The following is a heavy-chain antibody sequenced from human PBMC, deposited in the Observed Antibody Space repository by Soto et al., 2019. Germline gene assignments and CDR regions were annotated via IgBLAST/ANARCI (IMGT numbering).Heavy chain of an antibody. D-gene: IGHD6-19*01. CDR3: ARRGWYRHFDY. V-gene: IGHV3-30*03. CDR1: VFTFSYG. CDR2: ISYDSSNK. J-gene: IGHJ4*02. Sequence: PGGSLRLSCAASVFTFSYGIHWLRQAPGKGLEWVAYISYDSSNKFYGDSVKGRFTISRDNSKNTLYLQMNSLRAEDTAVYYCARRGWYRHFDYWGQGTLVTVSS.